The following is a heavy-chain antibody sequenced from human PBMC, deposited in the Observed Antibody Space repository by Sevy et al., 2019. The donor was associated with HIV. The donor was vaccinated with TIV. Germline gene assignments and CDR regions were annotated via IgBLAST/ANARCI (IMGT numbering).Heavy chain of an antibody. Sequence: GGSLRLSCAASGFTFSSYGMHWVRQAPGKGLEWVAVISYDGSNKYYADSVKGRFTISRDNSKNTLYLQMNSLRAEDTAVYYCAKKSTPDGEAAAGPFEYWGQGTLVTVSS. CDR3: AKKSTPDGEAAAGPFEY. CDR2: ISYDGSNK. J-gene: IGHJ4*01. CDR1: GFTFSSYG. D-gene: IGHD6-13*01. V-gene: IGHV3-30*18.